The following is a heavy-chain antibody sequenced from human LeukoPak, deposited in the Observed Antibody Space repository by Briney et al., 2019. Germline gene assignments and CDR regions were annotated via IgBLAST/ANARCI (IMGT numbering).Heavy chain of an antibody. D-gene: IGHD2-15*01. CDR3: TRDRGTYNWFDP. V-gene: IGHV3-73*01. J-gene: IGHJ5*02. CDR1: GFTFSGSA. CDR2: IDKKDNLYAT. Sequence: PGGSLRLSCAASGFTFSGSAVHWVGQSSGKGLEGVGHIDKKDNLYATAYAESVKGRFTISRDDSKDTAFLHMDSLKTEDTALYYCTRDRGTYNWFDPWGQGTLVTVSS.